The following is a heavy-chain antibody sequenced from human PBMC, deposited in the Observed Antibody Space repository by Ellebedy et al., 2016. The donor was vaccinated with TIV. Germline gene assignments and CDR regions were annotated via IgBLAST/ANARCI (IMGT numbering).Heavy chain of an antibody. CDR2: IWYDGSQK. J-gene: IGHJ4*02. CDR3: ARVSDPGTALPGGDKAHPPGI. CDR1: GFSFRDYG. V-gene: IGHV3-33*08. Sequence: PGGSLRLSCAASGFSFRDYGMHRVRQPPGKGLEWMAVIWYDGSQKYYADSVKGRFTVSRDNSKNTLYLQMNSLRAEDTAVYYCARVSDPGTALPGGDKAHPPGIWGQGTLVTVSP. D-gene: IGHD2-21*02.